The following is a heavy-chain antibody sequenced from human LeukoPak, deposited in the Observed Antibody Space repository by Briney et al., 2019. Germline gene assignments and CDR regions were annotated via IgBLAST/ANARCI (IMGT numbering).Heavy chain of an antibody. Sequence: GGSLRLSCAASGFTFSSYGMHWVRQAPGKGLEWVAVIWYDGSNKYYADSVKGRFTISRDNSKNTPYLQMNSLRAEDTAVYYCARDPDTIAAAGFDYWGQGTLVTVSS. V-gene: IGHV3-33*01. CDR2: IWYDGSNK. CDR3: ARDPDTIAAAGFDY. CDR1: GFTFSSYG. D-gene: IGHD6-13*01. J-gene: IGHJ4*02.